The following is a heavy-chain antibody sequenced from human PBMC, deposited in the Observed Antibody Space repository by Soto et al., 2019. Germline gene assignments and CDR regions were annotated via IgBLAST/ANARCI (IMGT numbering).Heavy chain of an antibody. CDR3: ARVRWTVAGPGHFDY. Sequence: QVQLQESGPGLVKPSETLSLTCTVSGGSISSYYWSWIRQPPGKGLEWIGYIYYSGSTNYNPSLKSRVTISVDTSKNQFSLKLXXVTAADTAVYYCARVRWTVAGPGHFDYWGQGTLVTVSS. CDR2: IYYSGST. D-gene: IGHD6-19*01. V-gene: IGHV4-59*01. CDR1: GGSISSYY. J-gene: IGHJ4*02.